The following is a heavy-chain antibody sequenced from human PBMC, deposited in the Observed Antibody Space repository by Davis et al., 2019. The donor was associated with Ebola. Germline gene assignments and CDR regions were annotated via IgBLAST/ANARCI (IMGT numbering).Heavy chain of an antibody. Sequence: PSETLSLTCTVSGGSISSYYWSWIRQPPGKGLEWIGHIYTSGSTNYNPSLKSRVTISVDTSKNQFSLKLSSVTAADTAVYYCASALITILGFDPWGQGTLVTVSS. J-gene: IGHJ5*02. D-gene: IGHD3-3*01. V-gene: IGHV4-4*08. CDR3: ASALITILGFDP. CDR1: GGSISSYY. CDR2: IYTSGST.